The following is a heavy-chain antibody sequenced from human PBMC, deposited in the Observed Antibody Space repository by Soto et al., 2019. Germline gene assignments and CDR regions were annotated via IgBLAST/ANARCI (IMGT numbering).Heavy chain of an antibody. CDR3: ASDSGSLGGDDAFDI. CDR2: IWYDGSNK. CDR1: GFTFSSYG. J-gene: IGHJ3*02. D-gene: IGHD6-13*01. Sequence: GGSLRLSCAASGFTFSSYGMHWVRQAPGKGLEWVAVIWYDGSNKYYTDSVKGRFTISRDNSKNTLYLQMNSLRAEDTAVYYCASDSGSLGGDDAFDIWGQGTMVTVSS. V-gene: IGHV3-33*01.